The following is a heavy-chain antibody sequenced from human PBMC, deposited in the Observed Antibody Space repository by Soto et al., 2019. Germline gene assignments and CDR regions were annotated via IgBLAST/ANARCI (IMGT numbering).Heavy chain of an antibody. CDR1: GVSLSTPHHN. V-gene: IGHV4-30-4*01. D-gene: IGHD3-22*01. J-gene: IGHJ4*02. CDR2: IHYSGTT. Sequence: QVQLQQSGPGLVEPSQTLSLTCTVSGVSLSTPHHNWGGIRQSPGKGLEWIGFIHYSGTTYYNPSLKGRVAISVEASWKDFSLRLSSVTAADTAVYYCTMGVEASKTGYWGQGTLVTVSS. CDR3: TMGVEASKTGY.